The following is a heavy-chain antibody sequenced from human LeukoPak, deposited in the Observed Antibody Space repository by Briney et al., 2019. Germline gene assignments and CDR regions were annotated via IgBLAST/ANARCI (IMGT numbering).Heavy chain of an antibody. Sequence: SGTLSLTCAVSNGSFSAYYWSWIRQTPGKGLQWIGEISHSGSTNYNPSLKLRVSISLDTSKNQFSLRLSSVSAADTAVYFCARSYCSGGSCYMRGYYGMDVWATGTTVIVSS. J-gene: IGHJ6*04. V-gene: IGHV4-34*01. CDR3: ARSYCSGGSCYMRGYYGMDV. CDR1: NGSFSAYY. D-gene: IGHD2-15*01. CDR2: ISHSGST.